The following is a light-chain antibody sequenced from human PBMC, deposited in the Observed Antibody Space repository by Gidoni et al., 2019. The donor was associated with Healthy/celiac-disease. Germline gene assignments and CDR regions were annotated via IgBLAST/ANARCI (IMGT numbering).Light chain of an antibody. J-gene: IGKJ5*01. CDR2: AAS. Sequence: DIQMSQSPSSLYASVGDRVTITCPASQSISSNVNWYQQKPGKAPELLIYAASSLQSGVPSRVSGSGSGTDFTLTISSLQPADCATYYRQQSYRTPITFGQGTRL. CDR1: QSISSN. V-gene: IGKV1-39*01. CDR3: QQSYRTPIT.